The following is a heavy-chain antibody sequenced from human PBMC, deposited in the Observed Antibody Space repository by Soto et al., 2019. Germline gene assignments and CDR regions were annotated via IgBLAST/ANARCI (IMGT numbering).Heavy chain of an antibody. Sequence: SETLSLTCTVSGGSISSYYWSWIRQPPGKGLEWIGCIYYSGSTNYNPSLKSRVTISVDTSKNQFSLKLSSVTAADTAVYYCARHTLYGDYESWTPLDYWGQGTLVTVSS. CDR1: GGSISSYY. D-gene: IGHD4-17*01. CDR2: IYYSGST. CDR3: ARHTLYGDYESWTPLDY. V-gene: IGHV4-59*08. J-gene: IGHJ4*02.